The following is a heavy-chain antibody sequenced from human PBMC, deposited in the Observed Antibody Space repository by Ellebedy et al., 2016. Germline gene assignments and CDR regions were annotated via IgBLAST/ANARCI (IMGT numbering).Heavy chain of an antibody. V-gene: IGHV3-53*01. D-gene: IGHD1-14*01. Sequence: GGSLRLSCAASGFTVSSNYMSWVRQAPGKGLEWVSIIYNTGSTEYADSVKGRFTVSRDNSKNTLYLQMNSLRAEDTAVYYCARGNTIPGPEPLDYWGQGTLITVSS. CDR1: GFTVSSNY. J-gene: IGHJ4*02. CDR2: IYNTGST. CDR3: ARGNTIPGPEPLDY.